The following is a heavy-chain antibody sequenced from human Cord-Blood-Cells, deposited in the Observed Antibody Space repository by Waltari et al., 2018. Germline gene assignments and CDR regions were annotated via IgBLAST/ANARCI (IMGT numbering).Heavy chain of an antibody. Sequence: QVQLQESGPGLVKPSQPLSLPCTVSGGSISSGAYYWSWIRQPPGKGLEWIGYIYYSGSTYYNPSLKSRVTISVDTSKNQFSLKLSSVTAADTAVYYCASHDFWSGYYFDYWGQGTLVTVSS. J-gene: IGHJ4*02. CDR2: IYYSGST. CDR3: ASHDFWSGYYFDY. D-gene: IGHD3-3*01. V-gene: IGHV4-30-4*01. CDR1: GGSISSGAYY.